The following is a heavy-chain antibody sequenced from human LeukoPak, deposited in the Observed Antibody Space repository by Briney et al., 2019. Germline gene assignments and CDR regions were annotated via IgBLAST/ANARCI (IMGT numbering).Heavy chain of an antibody. CDR3: GGGAGGRGPLEY. V-gene: IGHV3-72*01. Sequence: GGSLSLSCAASGFSFSDYLMDWVRQTPGKGLEWVGRSRSKARSYSTEYAASVKGRFTISRDDSKNVLYLQMNSLKIEDAAVYYCGGGAGGRGPLEYWGQGTPVNVFS. CDR1: GFSFSDYL. D-gene: IGHD3-16*01. CDR2: SRSKARSYST. J-gene: IGHJ4*02.